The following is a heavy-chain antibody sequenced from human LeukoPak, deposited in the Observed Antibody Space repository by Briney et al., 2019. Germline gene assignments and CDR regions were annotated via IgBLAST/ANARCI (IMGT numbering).Heavy chain of an antibody. J-gene: IGHJ4*02. CDR2: ISSSSSYI. V-gene: IGHV3-21*01. Sequence: EGSLRLSCAASGFTFSSYSMNWVRQAPGKGLEWASSISSSSSYIYYADSVKGRFTISRDNAKNSLYLQMNSLRAEDTAVYYCARDSRGYSYGFWGQGTLVTVSS. CDR1: GFTFSSYS. D-gene: IGHD5-18*01. CDR3: ARDSRGYSYGF.